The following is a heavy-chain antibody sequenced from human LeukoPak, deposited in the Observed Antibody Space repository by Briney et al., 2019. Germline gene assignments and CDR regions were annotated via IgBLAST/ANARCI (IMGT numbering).Heavy chain of an antibody. Sequence: ASVKVPCKASGYTLTDYYIHWVRQAPGQGLEWMGWINPNSGDTTYAQKFQGRVTMTRDTSISSAYMDLSRPNSDDTAVYFCAREEQYNNFFDYWGPGTLVTVSS. V-gene: IGHV1-2*02. CDR1: GYTLTDYY. J-gene: IGHJ4*02. D-gene: IGHD1/OR15-1a*01. CDR2: INPNSGDT. CDR3: AREEQYNNFFDY.